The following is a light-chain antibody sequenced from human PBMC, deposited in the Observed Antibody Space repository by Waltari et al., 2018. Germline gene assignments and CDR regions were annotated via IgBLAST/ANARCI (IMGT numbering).Light chain of an antibody. J-gene: IGLJ2*01. Sequence: QSALTQPASVSGSPGQSITIPCPGTSSALGGYNFFSWYQQLPGKAPKVLIYEGTKRPSGISNRFSGSKSGNTASLTISGLQAEDEADYYCCSYAGRITFVVFGGGTKLTVL. CDR1: SSALGGYNF. V-gene: IGLV2-23*01. CDR2: EGT. CDR3: CSYAGRITFVV.